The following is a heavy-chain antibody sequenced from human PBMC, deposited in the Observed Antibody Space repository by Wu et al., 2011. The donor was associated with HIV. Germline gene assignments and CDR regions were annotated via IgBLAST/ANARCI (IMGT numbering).Heavy chain of an antibody. J-gene: IGHJ3*02. V-gene: IGHV1-69*04. CDR3: TTTYCSGGKCYLNYTFDI. CDR1: GGSFNNYA. D-gene: IGHD2-15*01. Sequence: QVQLVQSGAELKKPGSSVRVSCKTSGGSFNNYAINWMRQAPGQVLEWMGRIIPFLGTNTYAQNFQGRLTITADKDMTTAYMELSSLTSEDTALYFCTTTYCSGGKCYLNYTFDIWGQGTMVIVSS. CDR2: IIPFLGTN.